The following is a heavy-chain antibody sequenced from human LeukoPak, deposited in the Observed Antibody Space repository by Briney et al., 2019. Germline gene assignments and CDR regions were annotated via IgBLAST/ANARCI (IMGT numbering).Heavy chain of an antibody. CDR3: AELGITMIGGV. CDR2: ISGNGGVI. Sequence: GGSLRLSCAASGFTFSDNYMTWVRQAPGKGLEWLSYISGNGGVIQYADSVKGRFTISRDNAKNSLYLQMNSLRAEDTAVYYCAELGITMIGGVWGIGTTVTVSS. V-gene: IGHV3-11*04. CDR1: GFTFSDNY. D-gene: IGHD3-10*02. J-gene: IGHJ6*04.